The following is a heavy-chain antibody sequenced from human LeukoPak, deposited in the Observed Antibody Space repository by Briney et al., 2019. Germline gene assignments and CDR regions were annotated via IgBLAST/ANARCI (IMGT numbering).Heavy chain of an antibody. J-gene: IGHJ5*02. CDR2: IYSGGRT. CDR3: ARRFLTIDNWFDP. V-gene: IGHV4-30-4*08. D-gene: IGHD3-3*01. Sequence: SETLSLTCTVSGGSITSGNNYWNWIRQSPGKGLEWIGFIYSGGRTNYNPFLRSRVVISADTSKNQISLRVDSMTAADTALYYCARRFLTIDNWFDPWGQGTLVTVSS. CDR1: GGSITSGNNY.